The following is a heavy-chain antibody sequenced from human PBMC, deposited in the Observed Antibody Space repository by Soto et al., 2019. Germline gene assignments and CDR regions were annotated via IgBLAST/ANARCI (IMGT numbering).Heavy chain of an antibody. Sequence: SVKVSCKASGGTFSSYSISWVRQAPGQGLEWMGGIIPIFGTANYAQKFQGRVTITADESTSTAYMELSSLRSEDTAVYYCARQLTYYYDSRAFDIWGQGTMVNVSS. CDR1: GGTFSSYS. D-gene: IGHD3-22*01. J-gene: IGHJ3*02. CDR3: ARQLTYYYDSRAFDI. CDR2: IIPIFGTA. V-gene: IGHV1-69*13.